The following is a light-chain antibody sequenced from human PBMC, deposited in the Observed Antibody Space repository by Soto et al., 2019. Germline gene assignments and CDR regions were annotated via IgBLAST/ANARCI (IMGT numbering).Light chain of an antibody. CDR1: QSVSSN. V-gene: IGKV3-15*01. Sequence: EIVMTQSPATLSVSPGARAPLSCRASQSVSSNLAWYQQKPGQAPRLLIYGASTRATGIPARFSGSGSGTEFTLTISSLQSEDFAVYYCQQYNNWPRITFGPGTKVDIK. CDR3: QQYNNWPRIT. CDR2: GAS. J-gene: IGKJ3*01.